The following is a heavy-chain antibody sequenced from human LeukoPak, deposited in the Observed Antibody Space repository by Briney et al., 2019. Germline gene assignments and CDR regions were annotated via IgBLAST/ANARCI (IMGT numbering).Heavy chain of an antibody. CDR1: GYTFTGYY. CDR2: INPNSGGT. J-gene: IGHJ2*01. V-gene: IGHV1-2*02. Sequence: ASVKVSCKASGYTFTGYYIHWVRQAPGQGLEWMGWINPNSGGTNYAQKFQGRVTMTRDTSISTAYMELSSLRSEDTAVYYCARVRKNYDILTGPFDLWGRGTLVTVSS. CDR3: ARVRKNYDILTGPFDL. D-gene: IGHD3-9*01.